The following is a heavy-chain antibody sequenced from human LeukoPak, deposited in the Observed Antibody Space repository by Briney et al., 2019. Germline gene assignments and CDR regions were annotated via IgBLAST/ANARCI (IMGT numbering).Heavy chain of an antibody. CDR2: IWSDASDK. D-gene: IGHD4-11*01. CDR1: GFTFSHYG. J-gene: IGHJ4*02. CDR3: AKDAQRGFDYSNSLDY. Sequence: EGSLRLSCSASGFTFSHYGMHWVRQAPGTGLEWVAVIWSDASDKYYANSVKGRFTISRDNFKNSLYLQMNSLRAEDTAVYYCAKDAQRGFDYSNSLDYWGQGTRVTVSS. V-gene: IGHV3-33*06.